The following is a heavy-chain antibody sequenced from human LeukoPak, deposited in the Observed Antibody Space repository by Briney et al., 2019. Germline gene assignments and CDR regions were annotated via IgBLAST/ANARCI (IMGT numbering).Heavy chain of an antibody. J-gene: IGHJ6*02. V-gene: IGHV3-11*01. Sequence: PGGSLRLSCAASGFTFSDYYMTWIRQAPGKGLEYVSHISRSGSSLYYGDSVKGRFGISRDNAKNSLYLQMNSLRVEDTAVYYCAREVVVVPDYYYYGMDVWGQGTTVTVSS. CDR1: GFTFSDYY. CDR2: ISRSGSSL. D-gene: IGHD2-2*01. CDR3: AREVVVVPDYYYYGMDV.